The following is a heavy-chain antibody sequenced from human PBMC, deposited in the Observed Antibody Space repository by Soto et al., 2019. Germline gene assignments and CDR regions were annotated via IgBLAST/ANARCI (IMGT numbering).Heavy chain of an antibody. CDR1: GFTFSSEA. Sequence: PGGSLRLSCAASGFTFSSEAMSWVRQAPGKGLEWVSAISGSGGSTYYADSVKGRFTISRDNSKNTLYLQMNSLRAEDTAVYYCAKDQDSSGYYYRWGQGTLVTVSS. CDR2: ISGSGGST. CDR3: AKDQDSSGYYYR. J-gene: IGHJ5*02. V-gene: IGHV3-23*01. D-gene: IGHD3-22*01.